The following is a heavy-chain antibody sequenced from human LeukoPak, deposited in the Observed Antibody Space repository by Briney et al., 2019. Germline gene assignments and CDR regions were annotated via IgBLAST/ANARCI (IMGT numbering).Heavy chain of an antibody. Sequence: PGGSLRLSCAASGFTFSSYAMSWVRQAPGKGLEWVSAISGGGGSGGSTYYADSVKGRFTISRDNSKNTLYLQMNSLRAEDTAVYHCATVYYDSSAYGDLDSWGQGTPVTVSS. D-gene: IGHD3-22*01. CDR2: ISGGGGSGGST. V-gene: IGHV3-23*01. CDR3: ATVYYDSSAYGDLDS. CDR1: GFTFSSYA. J-gene: IGHJ4*02.